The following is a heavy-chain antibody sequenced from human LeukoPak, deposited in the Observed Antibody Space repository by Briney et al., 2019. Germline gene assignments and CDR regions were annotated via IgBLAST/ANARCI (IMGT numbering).Heavy chain of an antibody. J-gene: IGHJ4*02. V-gene: IGHV1-2*02. Sequence: ASVKVSCKASGYTLTGYYIHWVRQAPGQGLEWMGWINPYTGDTNSAQKFQGRVTMTRDTSISTAYMELSRLRSEDTAVYYCAREREQQLASYYFDYWGQGTLVTVSS. CDR3: AREREQQLASYYFDY. CDR1: GYTLTGYY. CDR2: INPYTGDT. D-gene: IGHD6-13*01.